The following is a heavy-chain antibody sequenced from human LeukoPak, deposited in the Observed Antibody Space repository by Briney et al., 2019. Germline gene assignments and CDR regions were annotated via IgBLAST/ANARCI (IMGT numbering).Heavy chain of an antibody. CDR3: ARAIDSSSWYLGVY. V-gene: IGHV3-48*01. D-gene: IGHD6-13*01. J-gene: IGHJ4*02. CDR1: GFTFSSYA. CDR2: ISSSSSTI. Sequence: SGGSLRLSCAASGFTFSSYAMNWVRQAPGKGLEWVSYISSSSSTIYYADSVKGRFTISRDNSKNTLYLQMNSLRAEDTAVYYCARAIDSSSWYLGVYWGQGTLVTVSS.